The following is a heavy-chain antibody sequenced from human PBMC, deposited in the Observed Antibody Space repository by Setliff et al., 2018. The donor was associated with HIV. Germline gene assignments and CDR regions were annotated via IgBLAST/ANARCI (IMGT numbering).Heavy chain of an antibody. Sequence: GASVKVSCKVSGYTLTEVSVHWVRQAPGKGLEWMGYFDPEDGETIYAQKFQGRVTMTEDTSADTAYMEMSSLRSDDTAVYYCAREMRDYSGSGPSTFDYWGQGTLVTVSS. D-gene: IGHD3-10*01. CDR3: AREMRDYSGSGPSTFDY. CDR1: GYTLTEVS. J-gene: IGHJ4*02. V-gene: IGHV1-24*01. CDR2: FDPEDGET.